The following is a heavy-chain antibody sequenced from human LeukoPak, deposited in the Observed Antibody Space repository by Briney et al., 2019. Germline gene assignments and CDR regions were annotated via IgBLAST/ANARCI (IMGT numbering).Heavy chain of an antibody. V-gene: IGHV3-33*01. CDR2: IAYDESRA. CDR1: GFTFGGYG. CDR3: TRYNNDHFDY. J-gene: IGHJ4*02. D-gene: IGHD1-14*01. Sequence: GGSLRLSCAGSGFTFGGYGMYWFRQTPGKGLEWVAVIAYDESRAFYADSVKGRFTISRDNSKNTMSVQMDDLRAEDTAVYYCTRYNNDHFDYWGQGTLVTVSS.